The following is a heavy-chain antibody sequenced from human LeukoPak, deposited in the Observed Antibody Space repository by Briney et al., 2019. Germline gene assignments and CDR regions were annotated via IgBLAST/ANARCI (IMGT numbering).Heavy chain of an antibody. D-gene: IGHD6-13*01. CDR1: GGSISSYY. Sequence: PSETLSLTCTVSGGSISSYYWSWIRQPPGKGLEWIGYIYYSGSTNYNPSLKSRVTISVDTSKNQFSLKLSSATAADTAVYYCARLLSAGTTADRSFDYWGQGTLVTVSS. CDR3: ARLLSAGTTADRSFDY. CDR2: IYYSGST. V-gene: IGHV4-59*08. J-gene: IGHJ4*02.